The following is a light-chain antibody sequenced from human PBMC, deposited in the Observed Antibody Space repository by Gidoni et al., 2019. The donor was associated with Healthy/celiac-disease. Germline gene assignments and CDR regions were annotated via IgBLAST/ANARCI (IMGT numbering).Light chain of an antibody. CDR2: DAS. J-gene: IGKJ4*01. CDR3: QQRSNWLT. CDR1: QTVCSN. Sequence: EIVLTLSPATLSLSPGERATLSCRASQTVCSNLAWYQQKPGQAPRLLIYDASNRATGIPARFSGSGSGTDFTLTISSLEPEDFAVYYCQQRSNWLTFGGGTKVEIK. V-gene: IGKV3-11*01.